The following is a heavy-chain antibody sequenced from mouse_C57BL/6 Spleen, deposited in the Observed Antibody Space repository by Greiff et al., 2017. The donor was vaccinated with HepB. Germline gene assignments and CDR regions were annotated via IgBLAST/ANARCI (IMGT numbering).Heavy chain of an antibody. CDR1: GYTFTSYW. Sequence: VQLQQSGAELVRPGTSVKLSCKASGYTFTSYWMHWVKQRPGQGLEWIGVIDPSDSYTNYNQKFKGKATLTVDTSSSTAYMQLSSLTSEDSAVYYCARGYYYGSSYYAMDYWGQGTSVTVSS. CDR3: ARGYYYGSSYYAMDY. V-gene: IGHV1-59*01. J-gene: IGHJ4*01. D-gene: IGHD1-1*01. CDR2: IDPSDSYT.